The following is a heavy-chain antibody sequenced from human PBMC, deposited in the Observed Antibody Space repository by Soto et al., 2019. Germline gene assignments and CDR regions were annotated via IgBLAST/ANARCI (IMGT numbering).Heavy chain of an antibody. D-gene: IGHD2-21*02. J-gene: IGHJ2*01. CDR2: IIPIFGTA. CDR3: ARASYCGGDCYSRYFDL. CDR1: GGTFSSYA. Sequence: QVQLVQSGAEVKKPGSSVKVSCKASGGTFSSYAISWVRQAPGQGLEWMGGIIPIFGTANYAQKFHGRVTITADESTSTAYMELSSLRSEDTAVYYCARASYCGGDCYSRYFDLWGRGTLVTVSS. V-gene: IGHV1-69*01.